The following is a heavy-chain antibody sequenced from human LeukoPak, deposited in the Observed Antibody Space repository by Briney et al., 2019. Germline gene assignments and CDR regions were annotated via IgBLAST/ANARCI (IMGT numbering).Heavy chain of an antibody. D-gene: IGHD5-18*01. CDR1: GFTFSSYG. V-gene: IGHV3-30*18. J-gene: IGHJ4*02. Sequence: GGSLRLSCAASGFTFSSYGMHWVRQAPGKGLEWVAVISYDGSNKYYADSVKGRFTISRDNSKNTLYLQMNSLRAEDTAVYYCAKRDTAMAPGGHWGQGTLITVSS. CDR3: AKRDTAMAPGGH. CDR2: ISYDGSNK.